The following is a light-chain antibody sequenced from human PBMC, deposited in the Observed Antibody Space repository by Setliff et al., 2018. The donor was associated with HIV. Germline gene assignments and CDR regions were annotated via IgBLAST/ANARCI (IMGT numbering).Light chain of an antibody. J-gene: IGLJ1*01. CDR3: ISYADSSALYV. Sequence: QSALTQPASVSGSPGQSITISCTGTCSDIGGYDYVSWYQQHPDTAPKVIIYEVSNRPSGVSNRFSGSKSGNTASLTISGLLAEDEADYYCISYADSSALYVFGSGTKV. CDR1: CSDIGGYDY. CDR2: EVS. V-gene: IGLV2-14*01.